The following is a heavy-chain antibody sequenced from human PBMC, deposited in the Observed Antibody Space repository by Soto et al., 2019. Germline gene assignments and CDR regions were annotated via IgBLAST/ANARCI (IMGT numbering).Heavy chain of an antibody. CDR1: GFTFSSYG. D-gene: IGHD2-15*01. CDR2: ISYDASRN. J-gene: IGHJ6*02. Sequence: GASLGLSCAASGFTFSSYGMHWVRQAPGKGLEWVAYISYDASRNQYADSVKGRFTISRDNSKNTLYLQMISLTSEDTAVYYCAKRTAASATDGDNGMDVWGQGTTVTVS. V-gene: IGHV3-30*02. CDR3: AKRTAASATDGDNGMDV.